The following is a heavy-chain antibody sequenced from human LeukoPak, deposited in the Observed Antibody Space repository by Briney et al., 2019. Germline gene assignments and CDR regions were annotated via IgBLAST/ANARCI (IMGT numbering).Heavy chain of an antibody. D-gene: IGHD2-15*01. CDR2: MNPNSGNT. J-gene: IGHJ6*02. CDR3: ARGAVRTPRYCSGGSCYYYYYGMDV. Sequence: ASVKVSCKASGYTFTSYDINWVRQATGQGLEWMGWMNPNSGNTGYAQKFQGRVTMTRNTSISTAYMELSSLRSEDTAVYYCARGAVRTPRYCSGGSCYYYYYGMDVWGQGTTVTVPS. CDR1: GYTFTSYD. V-gene: IGHV1-8*01.